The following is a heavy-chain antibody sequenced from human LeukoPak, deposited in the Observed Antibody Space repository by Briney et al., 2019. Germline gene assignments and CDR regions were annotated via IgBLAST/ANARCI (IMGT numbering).Heavy chain of an antibody. CDR3: ARREGYCSGGTCYFDN. Sequence: GGSLRLSCATSGFTFPTYWMHWVRQAPGKGLVWVSRINSDGSRTDYADSVKGRFTVSRDNAKNTLYLQMNSLRVEDTAVYYCARREGYCSGGTCYFDNWGQGTLVTVSS. D-gene: IGHD2-15*01. CDR2: INSDGSRT. CDR1: GFTFPTYW. V-gene: IGHV3-74*01. J-gene: IGHJ4*02.